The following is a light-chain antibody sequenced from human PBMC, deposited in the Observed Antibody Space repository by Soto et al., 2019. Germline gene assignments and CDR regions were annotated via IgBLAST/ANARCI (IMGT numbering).Light chain of an antibody. V-gene: IGLV1-40*01. CDR1: SSNIGAGYE. CDR2: ENN. Sequence: QSVLTQPPSVSEAPGQRVTISCTGRSSNIGAGYEAHWYQQVPGTAPKLLIYENNNRPSGVPDRFSGSKSGTSASLAITGLQAEDEAEYYCQSYDSSLSGYVFGTGTKLTFL. CDR3: QSYDSSLSGYV. J-gene: IGLJ1*01.